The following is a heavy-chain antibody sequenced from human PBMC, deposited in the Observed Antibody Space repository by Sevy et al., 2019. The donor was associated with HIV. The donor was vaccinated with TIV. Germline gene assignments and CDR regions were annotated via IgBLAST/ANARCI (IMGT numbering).Heavy chain of an antibody. J-gene: IGHJ4*02. Sequence: GGSLRLSCAASGFSISPYAFHWVRQAPGKGLEWVAFRSYDGSTRYYADSAKGRFAISKDNSKNTLYLQMNSLRIEDTAIYYCARDAGYSTGWYAGYWGQGTLVTVSS. D-gene: IGHD6-19*01. CDR3: ARDAGYSTGWYAGY. CDR1: GFSISPYA. CDR2: RSYDGSTR. V-gene: IGHV3-30*09.